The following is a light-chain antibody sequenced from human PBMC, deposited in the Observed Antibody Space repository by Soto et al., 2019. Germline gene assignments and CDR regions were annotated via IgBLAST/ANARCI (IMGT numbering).Light chain of an antibody. CDR3: QQYYSTIT. Sequence: DIVMTQSPDSLAVSLGERATINCKSSQSIFYSSNNLNYLAWYQQKPGQSPKLLIYWASTRESGVPDRFSGSGSGTDFTLTISSLQAEDVAIYYCQQYYSTITFGQGTRLEIK. CDR1: QSIFYSSNNLNY. CDR2: WAS. J-gene: IGKJ5*01. V-gene: IGKV4-1*01.